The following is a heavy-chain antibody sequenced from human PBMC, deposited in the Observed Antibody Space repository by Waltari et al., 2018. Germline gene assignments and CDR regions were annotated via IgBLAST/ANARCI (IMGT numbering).Heavy chain of an antibody. CDR2: IYWNDDK. CDR3: AREYSSSWYEGVEYFQH. Sequence: QITLKESGPTLVKPTQTLTLTCTFPGFSLSTSGVGVGWIRQPPGKALEWLALIYWNDDKRYSPSLKSRLTITKDTSKNQVVLTMTNMDHVDTATYYCAREYSSSWYEGVEYFQHWGQGTLVTVSS. V-gene: IGHV2-5*01. J-gene: IGHJ1*01. CDR1: GFSLSTSGVG. D-gene: IGHD6-13*01.